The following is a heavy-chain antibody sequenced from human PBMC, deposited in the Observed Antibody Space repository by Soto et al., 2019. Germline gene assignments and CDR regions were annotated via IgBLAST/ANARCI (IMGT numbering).Heavy chain of an antibody. CDR2: IDYSGYYI. CDR1: GFTFSSYN. D-gene: IGHD2-15*01. CDR3: ARALDSSNWFDP. Sequence: EVQLVESGGGLVKPGGSLRLSCAVSGFTFSSYNMNWVRQAPGKGLEWVSSIDYSGYYIYYADSVKGRFTISRDYARNSLYLQMNSLRADDTAVYYCARALDSSNWFDPWGQGTLVTVTS. V-gene: IGHV3-21*01. J-gene: IGHJ5*02.